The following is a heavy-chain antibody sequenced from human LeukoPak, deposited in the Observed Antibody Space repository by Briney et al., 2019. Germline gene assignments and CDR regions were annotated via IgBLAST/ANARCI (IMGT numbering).Heavy chain of an antibody. CDR3: ARDIVVVVAASGSTYNWFDP. CDR2: IYYSGST. J-gene: IGHJ5*02. D-gene: IGHD2-15*01. V-gene: IGHV4-39*07. CDR1: GDSISSSSYY. Sequence: PSETLSITCTVSGDSISSSSYYWGWIRQPPGKGLEWIGSIYYSGSTYYNPSLKSRVTISVDTSKNQFSLKLSSVTAADTAVYYCARDIVVVVAASGSTYNWFDPWGQGTLVTVSS.